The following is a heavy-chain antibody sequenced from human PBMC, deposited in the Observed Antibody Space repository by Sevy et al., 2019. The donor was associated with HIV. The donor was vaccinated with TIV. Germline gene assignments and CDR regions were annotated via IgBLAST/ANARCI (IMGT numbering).Heavy chain of an antibody. CDR3: ARMGDYFDTSGYYPLKY. CDR1: GYTFTGYY. D-gene: IGHD3-22*01. J-gene: IGHJ4*02. Sequence: ASVKVSCKASGYTFTGYYVHWLRQAPGQGLEWMGWINPKTGGTYFAKKFQDRVTMTTGTSITTAYMELTCLRFDDTAVYYCARMGDYFDTSGYYPLKYWGQGTLVTVSS. V-gene: IGHV1-2*02. CDR2: INPKTGGT.